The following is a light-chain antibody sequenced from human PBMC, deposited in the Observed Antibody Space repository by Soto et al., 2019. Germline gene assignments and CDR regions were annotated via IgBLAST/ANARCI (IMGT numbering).Light chain of an antibody. V-gene: IGKV3-15*01. CDR1: QSVSGN. Sequence: EIVMTQSPATLSVSPGERATLSCRASQSVSGNLAWYHQKPGQAPRLLIYCASTRATGIPARFSGSGSGTEFTLTISSLQSEDFAVYYCQQYNNWPLTFGGGTKVEIK. CDR3: QQYNNWPLT. CDR2: CAS. J-gene: IGKJ4*02.